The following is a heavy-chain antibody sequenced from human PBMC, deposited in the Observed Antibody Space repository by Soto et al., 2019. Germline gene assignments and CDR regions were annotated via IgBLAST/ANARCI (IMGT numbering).Heavy chain of an antibody. J-gene: IGHJ6*02. Sequence: SVKFSCKTSGYTFTGHFLNWVRQAPGQGLEWMGGIIPIFGTANYAQKFKGKVTIPADESTSTAYMELSSLRSEDTAGYYGASTKADSSSWYIPHYGMDVWGQGTRVTVSS. V-gene: IGHV1-69*13. CDR1: GYTFTGHF. CDR3: ASTKADSSSWYIPHYGMDV. D-gene: IGHD6-13*01. CDR2: IIPIFGTA.